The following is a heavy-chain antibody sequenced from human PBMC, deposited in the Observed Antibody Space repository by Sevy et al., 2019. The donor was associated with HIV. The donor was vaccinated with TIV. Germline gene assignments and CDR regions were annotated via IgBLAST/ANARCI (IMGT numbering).Heavy chain of an antibody. Sequence: GGSLRLSCAASGFTFSSYGMHWVRQAPGKGLEWVAVISYDGSNIYYADSVKGRFTISRDNSKNTLYLQMNSLRAEDTAVYYCAKDLAAAGPYGMDVWGQGTTVTVSS. CDR2: ISYDGSNI. V-gene: IGHV3-30*18. J-gene: IGHJ6*02. CDR3: AKDLAAAGPYGMDV. CDR1: GFTFSSYG. D-gene: IGHD6-13*01.